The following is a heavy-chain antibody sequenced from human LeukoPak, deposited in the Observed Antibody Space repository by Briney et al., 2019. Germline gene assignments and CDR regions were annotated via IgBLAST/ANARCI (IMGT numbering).Heavy chain of an antibody. CDR3: ARGRYDYVWGSYRQGKYYFDY. CDR1: GYTFTSYD. D-gene: IGHD3-16*02. V-gene: IGHV1-8*03. Sequence: ASVKVSCKASGYTFTSYDINWVRQATGQGLEWMGWMNPNSGNTGYAQKFQGRVTITRNTSISTAYMELSSLRSEDTAVYYCARGRYDYVWGSYRQGKYYFDYWGQGTLVTVSS. J-gene: IGHJ4*02. CDR2: MNPNSGNT.